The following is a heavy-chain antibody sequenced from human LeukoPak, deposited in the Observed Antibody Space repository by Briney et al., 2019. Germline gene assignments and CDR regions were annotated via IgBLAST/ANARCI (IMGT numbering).Heavy chain of an antibody. CDR2: ISAYDGST. Sequence: ASVKVSCKASGFSFTSYGFSWVRQSPGQGLEWMGWISAYDGSTNYAQKLQGRVTMATDTSMSTAYMDLRSLRSDDSAVYFCARIAEQHLQYYYDYWGQGTLVTGSS. CDR1: GFSFTSYG. V-gene: IGHV1-18*01. J-gene: IGHJ4*02. CDR3: ARIAEQHLQYYYDY. D-gene: IGHD6-13*01.